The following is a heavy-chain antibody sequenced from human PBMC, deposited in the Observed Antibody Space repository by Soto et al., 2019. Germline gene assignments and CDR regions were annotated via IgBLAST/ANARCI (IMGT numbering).Heavy chain of an antibody. Sequence: GGSLRLSCAASGFTFDDYAMHWVRQAPGKGLEWVSGISWNSGSIGYADSVKGRFTISRDNAKNSLYLQMNSLRAEDTALYYCAKVGPEYSSSDWGQGTLVTVSS. CDR2: ISWNSGSI. D-gene: IGHD6-6*01. J-gene: IGHJ4*02. CDR3: AKVGPEYSSSD. CDR1: GFTFDDYA. V-gene: IGHV3-9*01.